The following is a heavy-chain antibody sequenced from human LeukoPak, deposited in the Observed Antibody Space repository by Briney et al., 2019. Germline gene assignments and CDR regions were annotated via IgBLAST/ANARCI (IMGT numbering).Heavy chain of an antibody. D-gene: IGHD3-10*01. CDR1: GFTFSSYA. CDR3: AKEIGSGSYYNNYNWFDP. J-gene: IGHJ5*02. Sequence: ETGGSLRLSCAASGFTFSSYAMSWVRQAPGKGLEWVSAISGSGGSTYYADSVKGRFTISRDNSKNTLYLQMNSLRAEDTAVYYCAKEIGSGSYYNNYNWFDPWGQGTLVTVSS. CDR2: ISGSGGST. V-gene: IGHV3-23*01.